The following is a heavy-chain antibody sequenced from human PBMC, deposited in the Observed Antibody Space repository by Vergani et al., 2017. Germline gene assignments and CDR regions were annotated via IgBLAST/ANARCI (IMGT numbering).Heavy chain of an antibody. CDR1: GGSISSGDYY. CDR3: ARGQGGWGHYYYYYGMDV. V-gene: IGHV4-30-4*01. CDR2: IYYSGST. J-gene: IGHJ6*02. D-gene: IGHD3-16*01. Sequence: QVQLQESGPGLVKPSQTLSLTCTVSGGSISSGDYYWSWIRQPPGKGLEWIGYIYYSGSTYYNPSLKSRVTISVDTSKNQFSLKLSSVTAADTAVYYCARGQGGWGHYYYYYGMDVWGQGTTVTVSS.